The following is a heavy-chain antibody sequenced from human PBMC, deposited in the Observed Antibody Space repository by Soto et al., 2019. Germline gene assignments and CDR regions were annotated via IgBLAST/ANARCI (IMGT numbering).Heavy chain of an antibody. D-gene: IGHD6-13*01. CDR2: IYPGDSDT. Sequence: SGESLKISCKGSGYSFTSYWIGWVRQMPGKGLEWMGIIYPGDSDTRYSPSFQGQVTTSADKSISTAYLQWSSLKASDTAMYYCARQGYSSSWSVYYGMDVWGQGTTVTVSS. CDR3: ARQGYSSSWSVYYGMDV. CDR1: GYSFTSYW. J-gene: IGHJ6*02. V-gene: IGHV5-51*01.